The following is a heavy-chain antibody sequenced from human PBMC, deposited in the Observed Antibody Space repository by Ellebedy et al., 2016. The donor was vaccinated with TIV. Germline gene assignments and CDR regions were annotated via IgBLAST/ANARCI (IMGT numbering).Heavy chain of an antibody. V-gene: IGHV3-23*01. D-gene: IGHD2/OR15-2a*01. CDR3: ARTQTLSWYFDL. CDR1: GFTFSSYA. CDR2: ISAGGGSK. J-gene: IGHJ2*01. Sequence: GGSLRLXXAASGFTFSSYAMSWVRQAPGKGLEWVSGISAGGGSKYYADSVKGRFIISRGNSKNTLYLQMNSLRAEDTAVYNCARTQTLSWYFDLWGRGTLVTVSS.